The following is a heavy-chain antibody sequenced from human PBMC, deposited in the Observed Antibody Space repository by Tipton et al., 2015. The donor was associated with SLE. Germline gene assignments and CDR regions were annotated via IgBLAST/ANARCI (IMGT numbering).Heavy chain of an antibody. V-gene: IGHV3-23*03. CDR2: IYSGGST. D-gene: IGHD3-3*01. CDR3: ARAFGVVPAFDY. J-gene: IGHJ4*02. CDR1: GFTFSSYA. Sequence: GSLRLSCAASGFTFSSYAMSWVRQAPGKGLEWVSVIYSGGSTYYADSVKGRFTISRDNSKNTLYLQMNSLRAEDTAVYYCARAFGVVPAFDYWGQGTLVTVSS.